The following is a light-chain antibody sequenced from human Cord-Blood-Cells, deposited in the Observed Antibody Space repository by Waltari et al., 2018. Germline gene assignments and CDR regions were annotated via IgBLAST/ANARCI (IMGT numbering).Light chain of an antibody. Sequence: DIQMTQSPSSLSASVGDRVTITCRASQSISSYLNWYQQKPGKAPKLLIYAASSLQSGVPSRFSGSGSETDFTLTISSLQPEDFATYYCQQSYSTPPTFSQGTKVEIK. CDR1: QSISSY. CDR3: QQSYSTPPT. V-gene: IGKV1-39*01. J-gene: IGKJ1*01. CDR2: AAS.